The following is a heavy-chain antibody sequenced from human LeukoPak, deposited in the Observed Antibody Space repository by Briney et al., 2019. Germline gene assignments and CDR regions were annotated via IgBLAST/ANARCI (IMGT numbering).Heavy chain of an antibody. CDR3: TREVRSAWASFDP. CDR1: GGSISSSNYY. V-gene: IGHV4-39*07. J-gene: IGHJ5*02. Sequence: PSETLSLTCTVSGGSISSSNYYWGWIRQPPGKGLEWIGSIHYSARIYYNPSLKSRLTISPDTSKNQFSLKLTSVTAADTAVYYCTREVRSAWASFDPWGQGTLVIVSS. CDR2: IHYSARI. D-gene: IGHD1-26*01.